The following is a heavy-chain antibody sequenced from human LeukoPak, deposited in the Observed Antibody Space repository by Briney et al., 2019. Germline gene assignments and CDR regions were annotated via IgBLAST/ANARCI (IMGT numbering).Heavy chain of an antibody. Sequence: PGGSLRLSCVASGFTFSNYWIHWVRQAPGKGLVWVSRTNNDGSSTTYADFVKGRFTSSRDNAKNTLYLQMDSLGAEGTAVYYCTRSVFPYYFDCWGQGTLVTVSS. V-gene: IGHV3-74*01. J-gene: IGHJ4*02. CDR3: TRSVFPYYFDC. CDR2: TNNDGSST. CDR1: GFTFSNYW. D-gene: IGHD3-10*02.